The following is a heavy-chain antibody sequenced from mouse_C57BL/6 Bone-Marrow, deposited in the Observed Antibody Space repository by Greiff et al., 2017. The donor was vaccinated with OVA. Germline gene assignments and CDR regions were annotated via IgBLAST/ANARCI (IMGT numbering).Heavy chain of an antibody. CDR1: GFNIKNTY. CDR2: IGPADGNN. J-gene: IGHJ1*03. D-gene: IGHD3-3*01. Sequence: DVQLVESVAELVRPGASVKLSCTASGFNIKNTYMHWVKQRPEKGLEWIGRIGPADGNNKYAPKLPGKATITADTSSTTAYLQLSSLTCEDTAIYYCARGEGRGYFDVWGTGTTVTVSA. CDR3: ARGEGRGYFDV. V-gene: IGHV14-3*01.